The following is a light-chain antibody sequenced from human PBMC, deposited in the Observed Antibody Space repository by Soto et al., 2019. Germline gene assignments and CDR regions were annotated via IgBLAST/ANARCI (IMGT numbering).Light chain of an antibody. Sequence: QSALTQPPSASGSPGQSVTISCTGTSRDVGGYNYVSWYQQHPGKAPKLMIYEVSKQPSGVPDRFSGSKSGNTASLTVSWLQAEDEADYYCSSYAGSNNFVFGAGTKVTVL. CDR3: SSYAGSNNFV. J-gene: IGLJ1*01. V-gene: IGLV2-8*01. CDR2: EVS. CDR1: SRDVGGYNY.